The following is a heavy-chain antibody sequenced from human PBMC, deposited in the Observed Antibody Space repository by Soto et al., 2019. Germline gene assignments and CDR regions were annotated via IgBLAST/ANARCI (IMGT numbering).Heavy chain of an antibody. J-gene: IGHJ4*02. CDR1: GYSVANYW. D-gene: IGHD3-22*01. CDR2: IYPSDSDT. CDR3: ARGDSSDYSTATPADY. V-gene: IGHV5-51*01. Sequence: PGESLKISCSGSGYSVANYWIGWVRQMPGKGLEWMGIIYPSDSDTRYSPSFQGQVTISADKSISTAYLQWNSLKASDTAMYFCARGDSSDYSTATPADYWGQGTLVTVSS.